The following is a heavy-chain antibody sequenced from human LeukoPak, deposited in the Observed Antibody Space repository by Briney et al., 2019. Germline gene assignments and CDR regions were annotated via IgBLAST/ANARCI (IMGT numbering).Heavy chain of an antibody. CDR3: ARGAGIRGVIIMDV. D-gene: IGHD3-10*01. CDR1: GFTFSSYG. J-gene: IGHJ6*02. V-gene: IGHV3-33*01. Sequence: GGSLRLSCAASGFTFSSYGMHWVRRAPGKGLEWVAVIWYDGSNKYYADSVKGRFTISRDNSKNTLYLQMNSLRAEDTAVYYCARGAGIRGVIIMDVWGQGTTVTVSS. CDR2: IWYDGSNK.